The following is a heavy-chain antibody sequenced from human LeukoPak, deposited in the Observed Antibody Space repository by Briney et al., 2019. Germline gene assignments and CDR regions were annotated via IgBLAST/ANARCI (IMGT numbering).Heavy chain of an antibody. Sequence: SETLSLTCTVSGGSISSSSYYWGWIRQPPGKGLEWIGRIYYSGSTHYNPSLKSRVTISVDTSKNQFSLKLSSVTAADTAVYYCAREQPRYYDSSGPTGWFDPWGQGTLVTVSS. CDR1: GGSISSSSYY. D-gene: IGHD3-22*01. CDR2: IYYSGST. CDR3: AREQPRYYDSSGPTGWFDP. J-gene: IGHJ5*02. V-gene: IGHV4-39*07.